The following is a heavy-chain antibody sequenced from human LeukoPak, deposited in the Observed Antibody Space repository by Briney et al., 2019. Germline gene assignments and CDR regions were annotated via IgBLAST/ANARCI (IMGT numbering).Heavy chain of an antibody. CDR3: TTAPAAFDI. Sequence: GGSLILSCAASGFTFSDYYMSWVRQAPGKGLEWVGRIKSKTDGGTTDYAAPVKDRFTISRDDSKDTLFLQMNSLKIEDTAVYYCTTAPAAFDIWGQGTMVTVSS. J-gene: IGHJ3*02. V-gene: IGHV3-15*01. CDR2: IKSKTDGGTT. CDR1: GFTFSDYY.